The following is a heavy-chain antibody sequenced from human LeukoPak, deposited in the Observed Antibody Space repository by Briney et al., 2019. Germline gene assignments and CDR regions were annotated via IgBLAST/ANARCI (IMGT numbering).Heavy chain of an antibody. V-gene: IGHV3-7*01. CDR2: IKQDGSEK. CDR3: ARDGGCSGGSCYSYYYYYMDV. J-gene: IGHJ6*03. Sequence: GGSLRLSCAASGFTISSNYMSWVRQAPGKGLEWVANIKQDGSEKYYVDSVKGRFTISRDNAKNSLYLQMNSLRAEDTAVYYCARDGGCSGGSCYSYYYYYMDVGGKGTTVTVS. CDR1: GFTISSNY. D-gene: IGHD2-15*01.